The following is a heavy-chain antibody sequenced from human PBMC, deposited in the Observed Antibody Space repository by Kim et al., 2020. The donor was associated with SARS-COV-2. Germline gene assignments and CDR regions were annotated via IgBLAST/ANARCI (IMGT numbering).Heavy chain of an antibody. CDR2: IWYDGSNK. CDR3: AREYARDSGSYSLYGMDV. V-gene: IGHV3-33*01. CDR1: GFTFSSYG. Sequence: GGSLRLSCAASGFTFSSYGMHWVRQAPGKGLEWVAVIWYDGSNKYYADSVKGRFTISRDNSKNTLYLQMNSLRAEDTAVYYCAREYARDSGSYSLYGMDVWGQGTTVTVSS. D-gene: IGHD1-26*01. J-gene: IGHJ6*02.